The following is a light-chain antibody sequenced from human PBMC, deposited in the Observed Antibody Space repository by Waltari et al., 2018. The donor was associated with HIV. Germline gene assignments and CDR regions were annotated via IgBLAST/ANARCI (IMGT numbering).Light chain of an antibody. CDR3: QSFDNTLRGV. CDR1: SSNIGAGHD. Sequence: TQPPSVSGAPGQRVTISCTGTSSNIGAGHDVQWYQQLPGTAPKLLIFGNDNRPSGVPDRVSGSKSGSSASLAITGLQPEDEGDYYCQSFDNTLRGVFGGGTKLTVL. CDR2: GND. V-gene: IGLV1-40*01. J-gene: IGLJ3*02.